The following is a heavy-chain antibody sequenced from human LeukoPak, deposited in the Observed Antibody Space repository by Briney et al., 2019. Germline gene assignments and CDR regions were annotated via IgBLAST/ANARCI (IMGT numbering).Heavy chain of an antibody. CDR2: INSDGSST. V-gene: IGHV3-74*01. J-gene: IGHJ4*02. Sequence: GGSLRLSCAASGFTFTSHWMHWIRQAPGKGLVWVSRINSDGSSTSHADFVKGRFTISRDNAKNTLYLQMNSLRAEDAAVYYCARDLESSGWMYYFDYWGQGTLVTVSS. D-gene: IGHD6-19*01. CDR3: ARDLESSGWMYYFDY. CDR1: GFTFTSHW.